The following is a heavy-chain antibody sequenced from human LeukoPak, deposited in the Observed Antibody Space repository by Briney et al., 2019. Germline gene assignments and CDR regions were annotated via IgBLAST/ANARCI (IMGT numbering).Heavy chain of an antibody. J-gene: IGHJ4*02. V-gene: IGHV3-23*01. D-gene: IGHD3-22*01. Sequence: GGSLRLSCAASGFIFGSYWMSWVRQAPGKGLEWVSAISGSGGSTYYADSVKGRFTISRDNSKNTLYLQMNSLRAEDTAVYYCAKKPKIPYYYDSSGYYPFPFDYWGQGTLVTVSS. CDR1: GFIFGSYW. CDR2: ISGSGGST. CDR3: AKKPKIPYYYDSSGYYPFPFDY.